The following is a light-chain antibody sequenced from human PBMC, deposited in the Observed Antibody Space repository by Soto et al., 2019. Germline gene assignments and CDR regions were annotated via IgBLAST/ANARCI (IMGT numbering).Light chain of an antibody. CDR2: DAS. V-gene: IGKV3D-15*01. CDR3: QQYGSSGT. J-gene: IGKJ1*01. CDR1: QSVNIN. Sequence: EIVMTQSPATLSVSPGERATLSCRASQSVNINLAWYQQKPGQAPRLLIYDASNRATGIPARFSGSGSGTDFTLTISSLEPEDFAVYYCQQYGSSGTFGQGTKVDI.